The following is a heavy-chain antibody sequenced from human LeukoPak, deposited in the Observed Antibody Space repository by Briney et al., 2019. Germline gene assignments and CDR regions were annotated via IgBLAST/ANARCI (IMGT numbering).Heavy chain of an antibody. Sequence: PGRSLRLSCAASGFTFSSYAMSWVRQAPGKGLEWVSAISGSGGSTYYADSVKGRFTISRDNSKNTLYLQMNSLRAEDTAVFYCAKVGPLWFGIYDYWGQGTLVTVSS. D-gene: IGHD3-10*01. CDR3: AKVGPLWFGIYDY. J-gene: IGHJ4*02. CDR2: ISGSGGST. CDR1: GFTFSSYA. V-gene: IGHV3-23*01.